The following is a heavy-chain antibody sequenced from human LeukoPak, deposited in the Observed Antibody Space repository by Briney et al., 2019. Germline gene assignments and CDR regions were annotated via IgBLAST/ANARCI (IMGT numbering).Heavy chain of an antibody. CDR3: ASRLSNTGTDY. CDR2: INPDGSSP. CDR1: GITFRTNW. V-gene: IGHV3-74*01. D-gene: IGHD2/OR15-2a*01. J-gene: IGHJ4*02. Sequence: GGSLRLSCAASGITFRTNWMHWVRHAPGKGLVWVSRINPDGSSPHYADSVKGRFTISRDNAKNTLFLQMNSLRAEDTAVYYCASRLSNTGTDYWGQGTLVTVSS.